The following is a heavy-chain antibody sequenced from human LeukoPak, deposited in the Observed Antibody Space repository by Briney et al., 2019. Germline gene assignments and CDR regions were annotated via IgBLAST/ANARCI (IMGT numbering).Heavy chain of an antibody. CDR3: ARDRYYDSSGGEDYFDY. Sequence: ASVKVPCKASGGTFSSYAISWVRQAPGQGLEWMGGIIPIFGTANYAQKFQGRVTITTDESTSTAYMELSSLRSEDTAVYYCARDRYYDSSGGEDYFDYWGQGTLVTVSS. J-gene: IGHJ4*02. CDR1: GGTFSSYA. CDR2: IIPIFGTA. V-gene: IGHV1-69*05. D-gene: IGHD3-22*01.